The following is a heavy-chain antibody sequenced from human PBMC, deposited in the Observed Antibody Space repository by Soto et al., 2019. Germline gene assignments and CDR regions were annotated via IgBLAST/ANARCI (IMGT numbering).Heavy chain of an antibody. J-gene: IGHJ5*02. CDR1: GGSISSGDYY. Sequence: SETLSLTCTVSGGSISSGDYYWSWIRQPPGKGLEWIGYIYYSGSTYYNPSLKSRVTISVDTSKNQFSLKLSSVTAADTAVYYCARAWAYYDFWSGYYSWFDPSGQGTLVTVSS. CDR2: IYYSGST. CDR3: ARAWAYYDFWSGYYSWFDP. D-gene: IGHD3-3*01. V-gene: IGHV4-30-4*01.